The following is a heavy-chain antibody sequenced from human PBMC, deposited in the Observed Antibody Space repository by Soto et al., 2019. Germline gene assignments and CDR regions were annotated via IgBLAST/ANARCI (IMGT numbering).Heavy chain of an antibody. J-gene: IGHJ4*02. CDR3: ARVGRLHYFDY. CDR2: ISYDGSNK. D-gene: IGHD4-17*01. Sequence: QVQLVESGGGVVQPGRSLRLSCAASGFTFSSYAMHWVRQAPGKGLEWVAVISYDGSNKYYADSVKGRFTISRDNSKNKLFLKMNSLRAEATAVYYCARVGRLHYFDYWGQGTLVTVSS. CDR1: GFTFSSYA. V-gene: IGHV3-30-3*01.